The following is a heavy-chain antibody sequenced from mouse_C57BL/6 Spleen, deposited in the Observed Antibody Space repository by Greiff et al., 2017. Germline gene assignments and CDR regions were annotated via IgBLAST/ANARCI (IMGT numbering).Heavy chain of an antibody. Sequence: QVQLKESGPGLVQPSQSLSITCTVSGFSLPSYGVHWVRQSPGKGLEWLGVIWSGGSTDYNAAFISRLSISKDNSKSQVFFKMNSLQADDTAIYYCASHYYGSPWFAYWGQGTLVTVSA. J-gene: IGHJ3*01. V-gene: IGHV2-2*01. CDR3: ASHYYGSPWFAY. CDR1: GFSLPSYG. D-gene: IGHD1-1*01. CDR2: IWSGGST.